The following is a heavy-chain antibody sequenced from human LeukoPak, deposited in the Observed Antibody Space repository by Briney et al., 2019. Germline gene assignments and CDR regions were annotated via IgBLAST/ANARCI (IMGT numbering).Heavy chain of an antibody. CDR2: SSTYNGNT. V-gene: IGHV1-18*01. D-gene: IGHD3-16*01. CDR3: ARVEGGGRRGYWFDP. Sequence: EASAKVSCKASGYIFTSYGISWVRQAPGLGLEWMGWSSTYNGNTNYAQKFQGRVTMTTDTSTSTAYMELRSLTSDDTAVYYCARVEGGGRRGYWFDPWGQGTLVTVSS. J-gene: IGHJ5*02. CDR1: GYIFTSYG.